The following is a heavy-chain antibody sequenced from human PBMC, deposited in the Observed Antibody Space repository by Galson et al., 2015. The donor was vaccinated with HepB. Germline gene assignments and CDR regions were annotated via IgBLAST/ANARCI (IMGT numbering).Heavy chain of an antibody. Sequence: PALVTPTQTLTLTCTFSGFSLSTSGMCVSWIRQPPGKALEWLALIDWDDDKYYSTSLKTRLTISKDTSKNQVVLTMTNMDPVDTATYYCARRAAYSYGYAFDYWGQGTLVTVSS. D-gene: IGHD5-18*01. CDR1: GFSLSTSGMC. V-gene: IGHV2-70*01. CDR2: IDWDDDK. CDR3: ARRAAYSYGYAFDY. J-gene: IGHJ4*02.